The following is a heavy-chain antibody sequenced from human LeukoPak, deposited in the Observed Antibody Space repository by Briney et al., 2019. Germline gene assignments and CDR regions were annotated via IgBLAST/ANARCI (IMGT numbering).Heavy chain of an antibody. D-gene: IGHD3-16*02. CDR2: IDSSSSTI. CDR3: VRDRGISFYFDY. V-gene: IGHV3-48*01. CDR1: GFPFITYN. J-gene: IGHJ4*02. Sequence: GGSLRLSCAVSGFPFITYNMSWVRQAPGKGLEWVSYIDSSSSTIYYADSVKGRFTVSRDNAKNSLDLQMNSLRADDTAVYYCVRDRGISFYFDYWGQGTLVTVSS.